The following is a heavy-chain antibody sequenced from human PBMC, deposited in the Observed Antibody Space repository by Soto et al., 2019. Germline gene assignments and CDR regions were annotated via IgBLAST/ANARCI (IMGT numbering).Heavy chain of an antibody. D-gene: IGHD5-18*01. CDR1: GGTFSSYA. Sequence: SVKVSCKASGGTFSSYAISWVRQAPGQGLEWMGGIIPIFGTANYAQKFQGRVTITADESTSTAYMELSSLRSEDTAVYYCARNRGYSYGSLKYYYYGMDVWGQGTMVTVSS. V-gene: IGHV1-69*13. J-gene: IGHJ6*02. CDR3: ARNRGYSYGSLKYYYYGMDV. CDR2: IIPIFGTA.